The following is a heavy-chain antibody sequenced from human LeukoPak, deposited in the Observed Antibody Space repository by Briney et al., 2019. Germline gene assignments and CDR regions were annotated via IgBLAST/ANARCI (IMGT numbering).Heavy chain of an antibody. Sequence: PGGSLRLSCAASGFNFDDYGMSWVRQVPGKGLEWVSGINWNGGSTGYADSVKGRFTISRDNAKNSLYLQMNSLRAEDTALYYCARVKDIAVAGTIDYWGQGTLVTVSS. CDR3: ARVKDIAVAGTIDY. J-gene: IGHJ4*02. CDR1: GFNFDDYG. D-gene: IGHD6-19*01. V-gene: IGHV3-20*04. CDR2: INWNGGST.